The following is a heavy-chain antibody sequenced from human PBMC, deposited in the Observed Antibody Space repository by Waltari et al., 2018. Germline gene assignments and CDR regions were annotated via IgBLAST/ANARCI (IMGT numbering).Heavy chain of an antibody. CDR3: ARETLPGNKIIDY. J-gene: IGHJ4*02. CDR2: INSTTGDS. CDR1: GYTFTAYY. V-gene: IGHV1-2*02. D-gene: IGHD1-1*01. Sequence: QVHLVQSGAEVKQPGASVRVSCKTSGYTFTAYYLHWVRQAPGQGLEWMAWINSTTGDSQSAQTFEGRVTVTRDTSLTTAYLELSGLRSDDTALYYCARETLPGNKIIDYWGQGTLVTVSS.